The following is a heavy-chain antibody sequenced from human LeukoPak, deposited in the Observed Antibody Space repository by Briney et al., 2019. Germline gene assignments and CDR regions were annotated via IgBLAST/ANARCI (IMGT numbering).Heavy chain of an antibody. CDR1: GGSISSGSYY. D-gene: IGHD2-2*02. J-gene: IGHJ4*02. Sequence: SQTLSLTCTVSGGSISSGSYYWSWIRQPAGKGLEWIGRIYTSGSTNYNPSLKSRVTISVDMSKNQFSLKLSSVTAADTAVYYCARANRPGYCSSTSCYTDYWGQGTLVTVSS. CDR2: IYTSGST. V-gene: IGHV4-61*02. CDR3: ARANRPGYCSSTSCYTDY.